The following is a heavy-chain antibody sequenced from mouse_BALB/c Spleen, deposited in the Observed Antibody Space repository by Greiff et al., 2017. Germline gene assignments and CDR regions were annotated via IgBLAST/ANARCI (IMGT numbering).Heavy chain of an antibody. CDR3: ARNFGSYGNYVYYYAMDY. J-gene: IGHJ4*01. V-gene: IGHV2-2*02. CDR2: IWSGGST. D-gene: IGHD2-1*01. Sequence: VQLQQSGPGLVQPSQSLSITCTVSGFSLTSYGVHWVRQSPGKGLEWLGVIWSGGSTDYNAAFISRLSISKDNSKSQVFFKMNSLQANDTAIYYCARNFGSYGNYVYYYAMDYWGQGTSVTVSS. CDR1: GFSLTSYG.